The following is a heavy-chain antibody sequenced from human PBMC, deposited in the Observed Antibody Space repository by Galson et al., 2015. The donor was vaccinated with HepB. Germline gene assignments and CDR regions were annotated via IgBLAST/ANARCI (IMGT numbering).Heavy chain of an antibody. D-gene: IGHD3-10*01. V-gene: IGHV3-23*01. CDR1: GFTFSSYA. Sequence: SLRLSCAASGFTFSSYAMSWLRQAPGKGLEWVSAISGSGGSTYYADSVKGRFTISRDNSKNTLYLQMNSLRAEDTAVYYCAKGPWFGELLPYYYGMNVWGQGTTVTVSS. CDR2: ISGSGGST. J-gene: IGHJ6*02. CDR3: AKGPWFGELLPYYYGMNV.